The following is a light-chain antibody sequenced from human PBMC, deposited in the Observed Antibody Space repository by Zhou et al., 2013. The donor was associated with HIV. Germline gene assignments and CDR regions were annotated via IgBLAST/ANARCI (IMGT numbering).Light chain of an antibody. CDR2: EVF. Sequence: DIVMTQTPLSLSVTPGQPASISCKSSQRLLHTDGKTYLYWYLQKPGQSPQLLIYEVFNRFSGVPDRFSGSGSGTDFTLKISRVEAEDVGVYYCMQSIEFPLTFGPGTKVDIK. CDR1: QRLLHTDGKTY. CDR3: MQSIEFPLT. J-gene: IGKJ3*01. V-gene: IGKV2D-29*02.